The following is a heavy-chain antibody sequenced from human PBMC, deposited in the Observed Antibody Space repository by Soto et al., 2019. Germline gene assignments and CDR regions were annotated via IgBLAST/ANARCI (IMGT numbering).Heavy chain of an antibody. J-gene: IGHJ4*02. CDR3: TTGIYYDLLTGHHNVAY. CDR2: IKSKIDGGTA. V-gene: IGHV3-15*01. D-gene: IGHD3-9*01. Sequence: EVLLVESGGGLGKPGGSLRLSCAASGFNLSHPWMTWVRQAAGKGLEWVGHIKSKIDGGTADYDAPVKGRFTISRDDSKNMVYLQMNSLKTEDTAVYYCTTGIYYDLLTGHHNVAYWGQGTLVTVSS. CDR1: GFNLSHPW.